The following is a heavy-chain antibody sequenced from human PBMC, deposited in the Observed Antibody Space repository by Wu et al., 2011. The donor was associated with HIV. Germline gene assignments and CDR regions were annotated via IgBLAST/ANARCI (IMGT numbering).Heavy chain of an antibody. CDR1: GYTFTTYY. D-gene: IGHD4-17*01. CDR3: VRGGSPATSTWGTSFDA. CDR2: INPTTGNA. Sequence: QVQLVQSGAGVKTPGASVKVSXKTSGYTFTTYYIHWVRQAPRQGLEWMGIINPTTGNADTAQKFRGRFTVARNTSTGTVKMELGSLRSEDTALYYCVRGGSPATSTWGTSFDAWGQGTLVTVSS. J-gene: IGHJ5*02. V-gene: IGHV1-46*01.